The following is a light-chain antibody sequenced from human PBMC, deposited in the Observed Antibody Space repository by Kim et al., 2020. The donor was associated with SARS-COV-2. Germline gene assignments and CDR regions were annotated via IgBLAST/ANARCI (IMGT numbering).Light chain of an antibody. CDR1: SLRSYY. CDR3: NSRDSSGNHWV. CDR2: GKT. Sequence: ALGQTVRITCQGDSLRSYYASWYQQKPGQAPVFVIYGKTNRPSGIPDRFSGSSSGNTASLTITGAQAEDEADYYCNSRDSSGNHWVFGGGTKLTVL. J-gene: IGLJ3*02. V-gene: IGLV3-19*01.